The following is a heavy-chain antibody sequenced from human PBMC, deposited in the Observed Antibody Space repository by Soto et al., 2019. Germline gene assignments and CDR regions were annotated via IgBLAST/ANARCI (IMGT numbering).Heavy chain of an antibody. CDR3: ARESIAAAGTRGRYYYYGMDV. CDR1: GFTFSSYA. J-gene: IGHJ6*02. CDR2: ISYDGSNK. D-gene: IGHD6-13*01. V-gene: IGHV3-30-3*01. Sequence: QVQLVESGGGVVQPGRSLRLSCAASGFTFSSYAMHWVRHAPGKGLEWVADISYDGSNKYYADSGKSRFTISRDNSKNTLYLQMNSLRAEDTAVYYCARESIAAAGTRGRYYYYGMDVWGQGTTVTVSS.